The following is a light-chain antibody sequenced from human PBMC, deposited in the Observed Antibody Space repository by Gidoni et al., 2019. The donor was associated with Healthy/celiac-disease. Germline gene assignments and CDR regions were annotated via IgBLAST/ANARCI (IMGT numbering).Light chain of an antibody. J-gene: IGKJ3*01. CDR3: MQALQTPLFT. CDR1: QSLLHSNGYNY. V-gene: IGKV2-28*01. Sequence: DIVITQSPLSLPVTPGEPASISCRSSQSLLHSNGYNYLDWYLQKPGQSPQLLIYLGSNRASGVPDRFSGSGSGTDFTLKISRVEAEDVGVYYCMQALQTPLFTFGPXTKVEIK. CDR2: LGS.